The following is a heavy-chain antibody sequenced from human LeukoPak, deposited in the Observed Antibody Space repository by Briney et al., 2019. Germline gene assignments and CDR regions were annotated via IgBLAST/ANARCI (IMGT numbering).Heavy chain of an antibody. CDR1: GFTFSDYY. J-gene: IGHJ4*02. V-gene: IGHV3-11*01. CDR3: AKDLAPEYYDFWSGYYIRSSGAD. D-gene: IGHD3-3*01. Sequence: SGGSLRLSCAASGFTFSDYYMSWIRQAPGKGLEWVSYISSSGSTIYYADSVKGRFTISRDNAKNSLYLQMNSLRAEDTAVYYCAKDLAPEYYDFWSGYYIRSSGADWGQGTLVTVSS. CDR2: ISSSGSTI.